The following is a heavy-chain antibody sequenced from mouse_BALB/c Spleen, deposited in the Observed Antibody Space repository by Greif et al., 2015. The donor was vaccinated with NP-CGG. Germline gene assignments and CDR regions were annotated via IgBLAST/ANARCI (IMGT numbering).Heavy chain of an antibody. CDR1: GFTFSSYA. Sequence: EVKVVDSGGGLVKPGGSLKLSCAASGFTFSSYAMSWVRQSPEKRLEWVAEISSGGSYTYYPDTVTGRFTISRDNAKNTLYLEMSSLRSEDTAMYYCARVGIRGYYAMDYWGQGTSVTVSS. CDR3: ARVGIRGYYAMDY. V-gene: IGHV5-9-4*01. J-gene: IGHJ4*01. D-gene: IGHD2-4*01. CDR2: ISSGGSYT.